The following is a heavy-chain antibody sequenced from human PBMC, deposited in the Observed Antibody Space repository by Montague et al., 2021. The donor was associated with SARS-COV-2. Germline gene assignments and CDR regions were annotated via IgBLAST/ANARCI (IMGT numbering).Heavy chain of an antibody. CDR3: AGDSSAVGGAWSFPSGGVQWLFDL. CDR2: IYFSGNT. V-gene: IGHV4-59*01. Sequence: SETLSLTCTVSGVSIMDYYWSWIRQSPGKGLEWIGYIYFSGNTNYNPSLKSRVSISVDPSSNQVSLKLTSVTAADTAVYFCAGDSSAVGGAWSFPSGGVQWLFDLWGRGSPVTVSS. J-gene: IGHJ2*01. CDR1: GVSIMDYY. D-gene: IGHD6-19*01.